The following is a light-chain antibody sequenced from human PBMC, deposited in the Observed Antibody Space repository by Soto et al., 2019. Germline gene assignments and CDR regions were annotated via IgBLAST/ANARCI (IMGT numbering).Light chain of an antibody. J-gene: IGKJ5*01. CDR1: QSIRSL. CDR2: DAS. Sequence: DIQMTQSPSTLSASVGDRVTITCRASQSIRSLLAWYQQKPGKAPKVLIYDASSLGSGVPSRFSGSWSGTEFTLTISSLQPDDFAAYFCQQYQTSSTFGQGTRLDMK. V-gene: IGKV1-5*01. CDR3: QQYQTSST.